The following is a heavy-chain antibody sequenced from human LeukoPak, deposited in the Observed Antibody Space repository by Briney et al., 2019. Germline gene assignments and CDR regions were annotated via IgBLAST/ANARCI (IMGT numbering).Heavy chain of an antibody. D-gene: IGHD1-26*01. V-gene: IGHV3-74*01. CDR2: INSDGSST. CDR1: GFTFSSYW. J-gene: IGHJ4*02. CDR3: AKGDSGSYYFDY. Sequence: GGSLRLSCAASGFTFSSYWMHWVRQVPGKGLVWVARINSDGSSTSYADSVKGRFAISRDNAKSTLYLQMNSLRAEDTAVYYCAKGDSGSYYFDYWGQGTLVTVSS.